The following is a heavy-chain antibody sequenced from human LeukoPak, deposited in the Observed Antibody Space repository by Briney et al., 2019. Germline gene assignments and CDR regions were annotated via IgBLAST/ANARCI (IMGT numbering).Heavy chain of an antibody. D-gene: IGHD3-16*01. CDR3: ARDGLEDVRHSSNWLVRYNYYGMDV. V-gene: IGHV1-18*01. CDR2: ISGYNGNT. Sequence: ASVKVSCKASGYTFSTYGISWVRQAPGQGLEWIGWISGYNGNTKYVQELQDRITLTRDTPTTTVYMELTSLRSDDTAVYYCARDGLEDVRHSSNWLVRYNYYGMDVWGQGTTVTVTS. CDR1: GYTFSTYG. J-gene: IGHJ6*02.